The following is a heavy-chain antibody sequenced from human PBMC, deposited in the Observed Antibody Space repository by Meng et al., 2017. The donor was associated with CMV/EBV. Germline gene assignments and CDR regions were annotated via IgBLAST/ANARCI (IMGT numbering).Heavy chain of an antibody. CDR3: ARDLMNCSSTSCANWFDP. V-gene: IGHV4-4*07. Sequence: ARLPGSGQGLVTPSETLSLTCTVSGRSISSYYWSWIRQPAGKGLEWIGRIYTSGSTNYNPSLKSRVTMSVDTSKNQFSLKLSSVTAADTAVYYCARDLMNCSSTSCANWFDPWGQGTLVTVSS. CDR2: IYTSGST. D-gene: IGHD2-2*01. J-gene: IGHJ5*02. CDR1: GRSISSYY.